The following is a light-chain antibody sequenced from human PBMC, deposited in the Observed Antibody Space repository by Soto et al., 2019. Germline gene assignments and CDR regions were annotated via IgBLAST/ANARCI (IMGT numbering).Light chain of an antibody. V-gene: IGLV2-14*01. CDR3: SSYTSGSTSYV. Sequence: QSVLTQPASVSGSPGQSITISCTGTSIDVGGYNYVSWYQQHPGKAPKLMIYEVSDRPSGVSNRFSGSKSGNTASLTISGLQAEDDAYYYCSSYTSGSTSYVFGTGTKVTVL. CDR1: SIDVGGYNY. CDR2: EVS. J-gene: IGLJ1*01.